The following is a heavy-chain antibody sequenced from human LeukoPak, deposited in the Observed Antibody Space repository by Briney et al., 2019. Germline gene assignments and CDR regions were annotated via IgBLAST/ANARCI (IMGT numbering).Heavy chain of an antibody. CDR2: IKQDGSEE. CDR3: ARDRGNYDILTGYSPGYMDV. Sequence: GGSLRLSCAASGFTFSNYWMNWVRQAPGKGLEWVANIKQDGSEEYYLDSVKGRFTISRDNAKNSLYLQMNSLRAEDTAVYYCARDRGNYDILTGYSPGYMDVWGKGTTVTVSS. J-gene: IGHJ6*03. D-gene: IGHD3-9*01. V-gene: IGHV3-7*01. CDR1: GFTFSNYW.